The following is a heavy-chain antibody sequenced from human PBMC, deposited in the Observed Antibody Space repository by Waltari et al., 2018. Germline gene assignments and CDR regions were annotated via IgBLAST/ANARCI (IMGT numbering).Heavy chain of an antibody. CDR3: AKDRSRYDFWSGYYNTYYYYGMDV. V-gene: IGHV3-23*01. CDR2: ISGSGGST. CDR1: GFTFSSYA. Sequence: EVQLLESGGGLVQPGGSLRLSCAASGFTFSSYAMSWVRQAPGTGLEWVSAISGSGGSTYYADSVEGRFTISRDNSKNTLYLQMNSLRAEDTAVYYCAKDRSRYDFWSGYYNTYYYYGMDVWGQGTTVTVSS. J-gene: IGHJ6*02. D-gene: IGHD3-3*01.